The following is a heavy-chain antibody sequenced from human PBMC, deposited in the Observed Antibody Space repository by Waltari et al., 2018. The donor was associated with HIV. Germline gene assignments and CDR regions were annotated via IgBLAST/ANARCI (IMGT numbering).Heavy chain of an antibody. CDR3: ARDHYYGSSGYYSDY. CDR1: GYTFTNYG. CDR2: ISGYNGDT. D-gene: IGHD3-22*01. J-gene: IGHJ4*02. Sequence: QVHLVQSGAELRKPGASVTVSCKASGYTFTNYGITWVRQAPGQGPEWMGWISGYNGDTKYAQKVRGRVTMTTDTSTSTAYLEMGSLRFDDTAVYYCARDHYYGSSGYYSDYWGQGTLVTVSS. V-gene: IGHV1-18*01.